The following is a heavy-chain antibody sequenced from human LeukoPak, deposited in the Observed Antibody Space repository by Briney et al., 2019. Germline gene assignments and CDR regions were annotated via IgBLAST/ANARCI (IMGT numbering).Heavy chain of an antibody. CDR3: ARAYCSGGDCYSKSNFDS. Sequence: GASVKVSCKASGYTLTAYYMHWVRQAPGQGLEWMGWINPNSGGTNYAQKFQGRVTMTRDTSISTAYMELSRLRFDDTAVYYCARAYCSGGDCYSKSNFDSWGQGTLVTVSS. CDR1: GYTLTAYY. CDR2: INPNSGGT. V-gene: IGHV1-2*02. J-gene: IGHJ4*02. D-gene: IGHD2-15*01.